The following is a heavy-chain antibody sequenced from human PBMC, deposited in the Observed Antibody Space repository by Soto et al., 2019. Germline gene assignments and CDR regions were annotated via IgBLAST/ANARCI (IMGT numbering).Heavy chain of an antibody. CDR3: ARARGWFGNPSGFEP. J-gene: IGHJ5*02. CDR1: GYTFTSYY. CDR2: INPSGGST. D-gene: IGHD3-10*01. V-gene: IGHV1-46*03. Sequence: QVQLVQSGAEVKKPGASVKISCKASGYTFTSYYMHWVRQAPGQELEWMGIINPSGGSTSYAQKFQGRVTMTRDTSTSAGYMELSSLRFEDTAVDYGARARGWFGNPSGFEPWGQGTLVTVSS.